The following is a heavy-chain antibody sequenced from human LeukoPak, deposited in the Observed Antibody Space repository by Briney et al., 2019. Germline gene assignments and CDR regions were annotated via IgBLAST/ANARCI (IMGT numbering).Heavy chain of an antibody. CDR1: GFTFSTYG. D-gene: IGHD2-15*01. J-gene: IGHJ4*02. CDR2: IISSSVSI. CDR3: ARRFREGYCSGGSCYSFGY. V-gene: IGHV3-48*01. Sequence: PRGSLRLSCAASGFTFSTYGMNWVRQAPGEGLEWLSHIISSSVSIYYADSVKGRFTISRDNAKNSLYLQMNSLRAEDTAVYYCARRFREGYCSGGSCYSFGYWGQGTLVTVSS.